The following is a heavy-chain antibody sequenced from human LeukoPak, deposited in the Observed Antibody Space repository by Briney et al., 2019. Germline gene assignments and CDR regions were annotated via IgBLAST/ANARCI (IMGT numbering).Heavy chain of an antibody. V-gene: IGHV3-23*01. CDR3: AKEFYYGSGSYYPTFDY. CDR1: KFTFSSYA. CDR2: ISGSGGST. D-gene: IGHD3-10*01. J-gene: IGHJ4*02. Sequence: GGSLRLSCAASKFTFSSYAVSWVRQAPGKGLEWVSDISGSGGSTYYADSVKGRFTISRDNSKNTLYLQMNSLRAEDTAVYYCAKEFYYGSGSYYPTFDYWGQGTLVTVSS.